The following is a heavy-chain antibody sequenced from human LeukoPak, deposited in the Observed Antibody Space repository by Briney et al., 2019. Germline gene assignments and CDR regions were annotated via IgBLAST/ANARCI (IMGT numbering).Heavy chain of an antibody. CDR2: IRYDGSDK. D-gene: IGHD2-15*01. CDR1: GSTFSSYGMHYG. CDR3: ARWFWDIVEVVADHRYMDV. V-gene: IGHV3-30*02. Sequence: GGSLRLSCAASGSTFSSYGMHYGMHWVRQAPGKGLEWVAFIRYDGSDKYYADSVKGRFTISRDNAKNSLYLQMNSLRAEDTAVYYCARWFWDIVEVVADHRYMDVWGKGTTVTVSS. J-gene: IGHJ6*03.